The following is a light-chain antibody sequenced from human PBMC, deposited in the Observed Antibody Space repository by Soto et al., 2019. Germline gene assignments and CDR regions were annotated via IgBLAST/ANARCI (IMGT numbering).Light chain of an antibody. CDR2: EVS. J-gene: IGLJ1*01. V-gene: IGLV2-14*01. CDR1: SSDVGGYNY. CDR3: SSYTSSSTLYV. Sequence: QSVLTQPASVAGSPGQSITISCTGTSSDVGGYNYVSWYQQHPGKAPKLMIYEVSNRPSGVSNLFSGSKSGNTASLTISGRQPEDEADYYCSSYTSSSTLYVFGTGTKLTVL.